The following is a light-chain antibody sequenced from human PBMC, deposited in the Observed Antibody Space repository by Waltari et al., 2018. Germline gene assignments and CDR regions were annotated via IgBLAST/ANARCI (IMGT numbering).Light chain of an antibody. CDR1: ALANQY. V-gene: IGLV3-25*03. J-gene: IGLJ3*02. Sequence: SSELTQPPSLSVSPGQTAKITCSGEALANQYTYWYQQKSGQAPVLLIYKDAERPSMIAERFSGASSGTTVTLNISGVQAEDEADYFCQSSDSSGTWVFGGGTKLTVL. CDR2: KDA. CDR3: QSSDSSGTWV.